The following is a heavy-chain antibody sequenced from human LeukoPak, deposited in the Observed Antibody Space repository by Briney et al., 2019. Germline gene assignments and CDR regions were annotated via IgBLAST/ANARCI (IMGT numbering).Heavy chain of an antibody. CDR2: IWYDGXXK. CDR1: GFTFSSYG. V-gene: IGHV3-33*01. CDR3: ARDEYDY. J-gene: IGHJ4*02. Sequence: PGGSLRLSCAASGFTFSSYGMHXVRQAPGKGLEWVAVIWYDGXXKYYADSVKGRFTIXRDNSKNTLYLQMNSLRAEDTAVYYCARDEYDYWGQGTLVTVSS. D-gene: IGHD2-2*01.